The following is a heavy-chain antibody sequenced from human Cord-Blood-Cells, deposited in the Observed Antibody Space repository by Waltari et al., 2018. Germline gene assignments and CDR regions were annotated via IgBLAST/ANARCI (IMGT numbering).Heavy chain of an antibody. CDR2: INSDGSST. J-gene: IGHJ6*02. V-gene: IGHV3-74*01. CDR1: GFTFSSYW. Sequence: EVQLVESGGGLVQPGGSLRLSCAASGFTFSSYWMHWVRQAPGKGLVWVSRINSDGSSTSYADSVKGRFTISRDNAKNTLYLQMNSLRAEDTAVYYCARDGIAAAGGDYYYYGMDVWGQGTTVTVSS. D-gene: IGHD6-13*01. CDR3: ARDGIAAAGGDYYYYGMDV.